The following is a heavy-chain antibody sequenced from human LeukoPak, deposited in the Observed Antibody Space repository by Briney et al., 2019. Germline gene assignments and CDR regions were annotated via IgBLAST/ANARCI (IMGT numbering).Heavy chain of an antibody. V-gene: IGHV3-20*04. J-gene: IGHJ6*02. D-gene: IGHD6-13*01. CDR2: INWNGGST. Sequence: GGSLRLSCAASGFTFDDYGMSWVRQAPGKGLEWVSGINWNGGSTGYADSVKGRFTISRDNAKNSLYLQMHSLRAEDTALYYCARDMYSSRPHPPYGMDVWGQGTTVTVSS. CDR3: ARDMYSSRPHPPYGMDV. CDR1: GFTFDDYG.